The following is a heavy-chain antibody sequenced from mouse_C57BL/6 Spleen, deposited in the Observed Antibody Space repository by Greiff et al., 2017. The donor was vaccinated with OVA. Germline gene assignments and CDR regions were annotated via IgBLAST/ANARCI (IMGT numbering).Heavy chain of an antibody. D-gene: IGHD2-13*01. CDR2: IWSGGST. V-gene: IGHV2-2*01. CDR3: AFYYSEYFDV. J-gene: IGHJ1*03. CDR1: GFSLTSYG. Sequence: VMLVESGPGLVQPSQSLSITCTVSGFSLTSYGVHWVRQSPGKGLEWLGVIWSGGSTDYNAAFISRLSISKDNSKSQVFFKMNSLQADDTAIYYCAFYYSEYFDVWGTGTTVTVSS.